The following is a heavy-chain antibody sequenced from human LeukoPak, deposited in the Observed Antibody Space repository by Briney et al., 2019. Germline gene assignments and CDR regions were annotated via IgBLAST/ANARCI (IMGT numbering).Heavy chain of an antibody. CDR1: GYSISSGYY. CDR2: IYHSGST. Sequence: SETLSLTCTVSGYSISSGYYWGWIRQPPGKGLEWIGSIYHSGSTNYNPSLKSRVTISVDTSKNQFSLKLSSVTAADTAVYYCARGRTSRGWFDPWGQGTLVTVSS. D-gene: IGHD3-10*01. V-gene: IGHV4-38-2*02. J-gene: IGHJ5*02. CDR3: ARGRTSRGWFDP.